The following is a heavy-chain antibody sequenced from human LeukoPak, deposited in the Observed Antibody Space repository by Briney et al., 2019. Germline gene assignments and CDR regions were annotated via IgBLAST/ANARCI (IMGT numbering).Heavy chain of an antibody. Sequence: ASVKVSCKASGYTFTGYYMHWVRQAPGQGLEWMGWINPNSGGTNYAQKFQGRVTITRNTSISTAYMELSSLRSEDTAVYYCARGRKYYDILTGSVPYYFDYWGQGTLVTVSS. J-gene: IGHJ4*02. CDR1: GYTFTGYY. V-gene: IGHV1-2*02. CDR2: INPNSGGT. D-gene: IGHD3-9*01. CDR3: ARGRKYYDILTGSVPYYFDY.